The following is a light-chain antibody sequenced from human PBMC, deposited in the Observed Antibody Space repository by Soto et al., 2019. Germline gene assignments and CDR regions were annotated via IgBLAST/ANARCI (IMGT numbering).Light chain of an antibody. CDR3: QQYYSYPLT. Sequence: DIQMTQSPSSLSAYVGDRVTITCRASQDISNYLAWFQQQPGKAPKSLIYGASSLQSGVPSKFSGSGSGTDFTLTISSLQPEDFATYYCQQYYSYPLTFGGGTKVEIK. CDR2: GAS. V-gene: IGKV1-16*02. CDR1: QDISNY. J-gene: IGKJ4*01.